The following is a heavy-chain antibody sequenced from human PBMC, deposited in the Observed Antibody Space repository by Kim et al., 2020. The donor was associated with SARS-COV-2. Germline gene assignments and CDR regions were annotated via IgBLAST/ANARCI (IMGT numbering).Heavy chain of an antibody. CDR2: IIPNSGNT. V-gene: IGHV1-8*01. D-gene: IGHD3-10*01. CDR3: ARRRLTILFDVSISYYG. Sequence: ASVKVSCKAAGYTFTRYDINWVRQAPGQGLEWMGWIIPNSGNTDYAQKFQGRVTMTTDTSTNTAYMELSGLRSEDTAFYYCARRRLTILFDVSISYYG. J-gene: IGHJ6*01. CDR1: GYTFTRYD.